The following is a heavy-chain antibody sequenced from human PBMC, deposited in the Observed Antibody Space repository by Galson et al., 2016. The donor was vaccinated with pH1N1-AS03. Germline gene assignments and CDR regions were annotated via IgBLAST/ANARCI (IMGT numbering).Heavy chain of an antibody. CDR3: VKGGGYSHGFLEYYFDS. J-gene: IGHJ4*02. D-gene: IGHD3-3*01. V-gene: IGHV3-30*02. Sequence: SLRLSCAASGFSFSSYGMHWARQAPGKGLEWVAFIRYDESIKNYGDSVEGRFTISRDNSKNTVDLEMNSLRPEDSAVYYCVKGGGYSHGFLEYYFDSWGQGSLVTVSS. CDR2: IRYDESIK. CDR1: GFSFSSYG.